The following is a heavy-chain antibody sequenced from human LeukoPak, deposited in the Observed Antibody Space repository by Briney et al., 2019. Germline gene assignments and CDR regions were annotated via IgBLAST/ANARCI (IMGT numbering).Heavy chain of an antibody. CDR1: GGSFSGYY. CDR3: ARGRRSDY. J-gene: IGHJ4*02. V-gene: IGHV4-34*01. CDR2: INHSGST. Sequence: SETLSLTCAVYGGSFSGYYWSWIRQPPGKGLEWIGEINHSGSTNYNPSLKSRVTISVDTSKNQFSLKLSSVTAADTAVYYCARGRRSDYWGQGTLVTVSS.